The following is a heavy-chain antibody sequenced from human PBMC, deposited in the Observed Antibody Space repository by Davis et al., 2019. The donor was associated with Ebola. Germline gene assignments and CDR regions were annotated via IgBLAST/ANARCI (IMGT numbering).Heavy chain of an antibody. V-gene: IGHV3-23*01. J-gene: IGHJ3*02. D-gene: IGHD3-22*01. CDR2: ISGSGGST. CDR3: AKDYYPYYYDSSGYRDAFDI. Sequence: GESLKISCAASGFTFSSYAMSWVRQAPGKGLEWVSAISGSGGSTYYADSVKGRFTISRDNSKNTLYLQMNSLRAEDTAVYYCAKDYYPYYYDSSGYRDAFDIWGQGTMVTVSS. CDR1: GFTFSSYA.